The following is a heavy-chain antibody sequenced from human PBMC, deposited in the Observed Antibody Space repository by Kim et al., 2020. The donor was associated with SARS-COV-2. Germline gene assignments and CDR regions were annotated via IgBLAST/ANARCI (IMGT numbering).Heavy chain of an antibody. Sequence: GGSLRLSCSASGFTLTSSSMHWVRQSPGKGLEYVSCISSNGGSTSYADSVKGRFTISRDTSKNTLFLQMSSLRDEDTAVYYCVKGPCGAALYPWGQVTL. CDR2: ISSNGGST. CDR3: VKGPCGAALYP. D-gene: IGHD6-6*01. J-gene: IGHJ5*02. V-gene: IGHV3-64D*09. CDR1: GFTLTSSS.